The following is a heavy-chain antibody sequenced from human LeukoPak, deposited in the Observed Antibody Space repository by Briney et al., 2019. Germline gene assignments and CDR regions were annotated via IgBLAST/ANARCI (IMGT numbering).Heavy chain of an antibody. CDR1: GYTFTSYD. CDR3: ARDPGWVQLWLLDY. D-gene: IGHD5-18*01. V-gene: IGHV1-2*02. J-gene: IGHJ4*02. Sequence: ASVKVSCKASGYTFTSYDINWVRQAPGQGLEWMGWINPNSGGTNYAQKFQGRVTMTRDTSISTAYMELSRLRSDDTAVYYCARDPGWVQLWLLDYWGQGTLVTVSS. CDR2: INPNSGGT.